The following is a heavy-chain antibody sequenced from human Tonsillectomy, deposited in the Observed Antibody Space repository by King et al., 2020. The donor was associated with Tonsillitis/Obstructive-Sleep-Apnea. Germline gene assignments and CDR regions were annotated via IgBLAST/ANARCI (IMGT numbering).Heavy chain of an antibody. CDR3: ATLHTGTFDL. D-gene: IGHD1-1*01. Sequence: VQLVESGGGLVQPGGCLRLSCAASGFTFSNYWMHWVRQAPGKGLVWGSYIDTDGSTTNYADSVKGRFTTSTDNAKNTVYLQMNRLRAEDTAVYYCATLHTGTFDLWGRGTLVTVSS. V-gene: IGHV3-74*01. J-gene: IGHJ2*01. CDR2: IDTDGSTT. CDR1: GFTFSNYW.